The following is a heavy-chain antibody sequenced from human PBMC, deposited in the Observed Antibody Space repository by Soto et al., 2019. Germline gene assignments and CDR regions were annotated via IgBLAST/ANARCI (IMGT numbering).Heavy chain of an antibody. D-gene: IGHD2-15*01. J-gene: IGHJ4*02. Sequence: EVQLLESGGGLVQPGGSLRLSCAASGFTFSSYAMSWVRQAPGKGLEWVSAISGSGGSTYYADSVKGRFTISRDNSKKTLCLQMNSLRAGDTAVDYCAKGAAGDLCDYWCQGTLVTVSS. CDR2: ISGSGGST. CDR3: AKGAAGDLCDY. V-gene: IGHV3-23*01. CDR1: GFTFSSYA.